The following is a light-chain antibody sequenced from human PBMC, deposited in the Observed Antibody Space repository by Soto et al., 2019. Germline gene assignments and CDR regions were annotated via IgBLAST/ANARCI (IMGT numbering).Light chain of an antibody. Sequence: EIVLTQSPGTLSLSPGERATLSCKASQSVKNNYFAWYQHKPGQAPRLLIYAASSRATGIPDRFRGSGSGTDFTLTISRLEPEDFAVYYCQQYYSLPLTFGGGTKVDIK. CDR3: QQYYSLPLT. CDR1: QSVKNNY. V-gene: IGKV3-20*01. J-gene: IGKJ4*01. CDR2: AAS.